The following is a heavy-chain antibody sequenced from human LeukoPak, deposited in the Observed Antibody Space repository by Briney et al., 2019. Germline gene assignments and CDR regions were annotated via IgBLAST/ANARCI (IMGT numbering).Heavy chain of an antibody. CDR1: GYTFTSYY. CDR3: ARGKWWTVTTNRIYYYYYYMDV. D-gene: IGHD4-17*01. Sequence: GASVKVSCKASGYTFTSYYMHWVRQAPGQGLEWMGIINPSGGSTSYAQKFQGRVTMTRDMSTSTVYMELRSLRSDDTAVYYCARGKWWTVTTNRIYYYYYYMDVWGKGTTVTISS. CDR2: INPSGGST. V-gene: IGHV1-46*01. J-gene: IGHJ6*03.